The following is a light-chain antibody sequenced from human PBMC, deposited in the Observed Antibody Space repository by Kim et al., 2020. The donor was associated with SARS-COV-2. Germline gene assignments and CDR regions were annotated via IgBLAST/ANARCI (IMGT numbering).Light chain of an antibody. V-gene: IGKV3-20*01. Sequence: SPGERAACSCRASESISSSYIAWFQQKPGQPPRLLIYSTSNRATGIPDRFSGSGSGTDFTLTINGLEPEDFAVYYCQQFGQLPQTFGQGTKVDIK. CDR1: ESISSSY. CDR3: QQFGQLPQT. CDR2: STS. J-gene: IGKJ1*01.